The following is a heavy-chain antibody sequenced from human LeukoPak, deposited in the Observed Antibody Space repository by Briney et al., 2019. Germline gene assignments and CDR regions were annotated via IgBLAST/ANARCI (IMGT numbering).Heavy chain of an antibody. CDR1: GFTFSSYA. J-gene: IGHJ4*02. Sequence: GGPLRLSCAASGFTFSSYAMSWVRQAPGKGLEWVSGINGSGGSTYYAGSVKGRFTISRDNSKNTLYLQMNSLRAEDTAVYYCAKVRAGYYDSSGYHGYWGQGTLVTVSS. V-gene: IGHV3-23*01. CDR3: AKVRAGYYDSSGYHGY. D-gene: IGHD3-22*01. CDR2: INGSGGST.